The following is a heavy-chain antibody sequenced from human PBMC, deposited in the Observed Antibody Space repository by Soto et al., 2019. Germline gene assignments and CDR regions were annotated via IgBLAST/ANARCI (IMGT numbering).Heavy chain of an antibody. Sequence: KPGGSLRLSCAASGFTFSSYSMNWVRQAPGKGLEWVSSISISSSYIYYADSVKGRFTISRDNAKNSLYLQMNSLRAEDTAVYYCSRDHCSGGSCQIYYYYYYMDVWGKGTTVTVSS. CDR2: ISISSSYI. CDR1: GFTFSSYS. CDR3: SRDHCSGGSCQIYYYYYYMDV. V-gene: IGHV3-21*01. D-gene: IGHD2-15*01. J-gene: IGHJ6*03.